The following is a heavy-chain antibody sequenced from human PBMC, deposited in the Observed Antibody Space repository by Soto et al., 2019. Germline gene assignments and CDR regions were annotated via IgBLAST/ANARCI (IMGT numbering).Heavy chain of an antibody. CDR2: IYWNDDK. D-gene: IGHD2-21*01. CDR1: GFSLTTSGVG. V-gene: IGHV2-5*01. J-gene: IGHJ4*02. CDR3: AHSPYSSNFDY. Sequence: SGPTLVNPTQTLTLTCTFSGFSLTTSGVGVGWIRQPPGKALEWLALIYWNDDKRYSPSLKSRLSITKDTSKNQVVLTMTNVDPVDTATYYCAHSPYSSNFDYWGQGTLVTVSS.